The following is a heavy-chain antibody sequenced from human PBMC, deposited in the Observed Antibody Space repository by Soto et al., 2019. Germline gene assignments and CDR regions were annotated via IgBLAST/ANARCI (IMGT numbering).Heavy chain of an antibody. D-gene: IGHD3-10*01. CDR1: GGSISSSSYY. J-gene: IGHJ4*02. CDR2: IYYSGST. CDR3: AWGWFGELSGYY. Sequence: QLQLQESGPGLVKPSETLSLTCTVSGGSISSSSYYWGWIRQPPGKGLEWIGSIYYSGSTYYNPSLKSRVTISVDTSKNQFSLKLSSVTAADTAVYYCAWGWFGELSGYYWGQGTLVTVSS. V-gene: IGHV4-39*01.